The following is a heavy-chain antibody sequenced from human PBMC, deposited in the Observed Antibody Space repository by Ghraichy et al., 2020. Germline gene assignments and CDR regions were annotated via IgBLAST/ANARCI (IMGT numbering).Heavy chain of an antibody. V-gene: IGHV4-34*01. J-gene: IGHJ4*02. CDR2: IDHGGTT. D-gene: IGHD2-2*01. CDR3: ARYNVVVVPVSAASLFDS. CDR1: GGSLGGYF. Sequence: SETLSLTCAVYGGSLGGYFWSWIRQSPGKGLEWIGEIDHGGTTNYNPSLRDRVTISLDTSKNQFSLKLSSVTAADRAVYYCARYNVVVVPVSAASLFDSWGQGTLVTVSS.